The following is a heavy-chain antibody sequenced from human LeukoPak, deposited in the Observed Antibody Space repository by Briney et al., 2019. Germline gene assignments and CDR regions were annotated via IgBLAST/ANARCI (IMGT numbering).Heavy chain of an antibody. CDR3: AGEVAAGLPIDY. V-gene: IGHV4-30-2*02. D-gene: IGHD6-13*01. Sequence: SETLSLTCAVSGGSISSGGYSWSWIRQPPGKGLEWIGYIYHSGSTYYNPSLKSRVTISVDRSKNQFSLKLSSVTAADTAVYYCAGEVAAGLPIDYWGQGTLVTVSS. CDR1: GGSISSGGYS. CDR2: IYHSGST. J-gene: IGHJ4*02.